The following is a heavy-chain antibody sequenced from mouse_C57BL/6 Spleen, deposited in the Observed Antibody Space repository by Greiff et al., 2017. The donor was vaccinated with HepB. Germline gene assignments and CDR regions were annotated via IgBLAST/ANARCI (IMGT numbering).Heavy chain of an antibody. CDR3: ARQTDWYFDV. V-gene: IGHV5-12*01. CDR1: GFTFSDYY. J-gene: IGHJ1*03. Sequence: EVKLQESGGGLVQPGGSLKLSCAASGFTFSDYYMYWVRQTPEKRLEWVAYISNGGGSTYYPDTVKGRFTISRDNAKNTLYLQMSRLKSEDTAMYYCARQTDWYFDVWGTGTTVTLSS. CDR2: ISNGGGST.